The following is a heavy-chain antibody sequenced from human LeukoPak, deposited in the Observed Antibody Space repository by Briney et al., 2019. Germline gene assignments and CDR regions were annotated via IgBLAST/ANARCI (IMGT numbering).Heavy chain of an antibody. D-gene: IGHD3-22*01. J-gene: IGHJ6*04. CDR2: IIPIFGTA. CDR3: AREGHYYDSSGSLVDV. CDR1: GYTFTGYY. Sequence: SVKVSCKASGYTFTGYYMHWVRQAPGQGLEWMGGIIPIFGTANYAQKFQGRVTITADKSTSTAYMELSSLRSEDTAVYYCAREGHYYDSSGSLVDVWGKGTTVTVSS. V-gene: IGHV1-69*06.